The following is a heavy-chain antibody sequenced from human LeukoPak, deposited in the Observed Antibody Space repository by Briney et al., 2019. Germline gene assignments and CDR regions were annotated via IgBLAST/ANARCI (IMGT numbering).Heavy chain of an antibody. J-gene: IGHJ4*02. CDR1: GGSMSGYF. CDR2: IYSSGTT. CDR3: AREARGGSTYFDN. V-gene: IGHV4-4*07. Sequence: PSETLSLTCTVSGGSMSGYFWAWIRRPAGKGLEWIGRIYSSGTTNYNLSLKSRVTMSLDTSKSQFSLSLTSVTAADTAVYYCAREARGGSTYFDNWGQGTLVTVSS. D-gene: IGHD1-26*01.